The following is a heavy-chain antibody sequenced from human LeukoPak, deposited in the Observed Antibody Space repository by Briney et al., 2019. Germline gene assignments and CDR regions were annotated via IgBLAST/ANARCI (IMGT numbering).Heavy chain of an antibody. V-gene: IGHV4-38-2*02. CDR3: ATSNHVAPALGYFDS. J-gene: IGHJ4*02. D-gene: IGHD5-18*01. CDR2: IFHTGST. CDR1: GYSISSGYY. Sequence: PSGTLSLTCTVSGYSISSGYYWAWIRQPPGKGLEWIGSIFHTGSTYHNPSLKSRVTISVDTSKNQFSLKLNSVTAADTAVYYCATSNHVAPALGYFDSWGQGTLVTVSS.